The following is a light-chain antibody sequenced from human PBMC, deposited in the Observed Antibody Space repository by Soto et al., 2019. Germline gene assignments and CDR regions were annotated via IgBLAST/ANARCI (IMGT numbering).Light chain of an antibody. Sequence: DIVLTPSPDSVAVSLGERATINCKSSQSVLFSINQKNYLAWYQQKPGQPPKLLISWASTRDSGVPDRFSGSGSGATFTLTISSLQAEDVAVYYCQQYYNSPITFGQGTRLEIK. CDR1: QSVLFSINQKNY. CDR3: QQYYNSPIT. J-gene: IGKJ5*01. V-gene: IGKV4-1*01. CDR2: WAS.